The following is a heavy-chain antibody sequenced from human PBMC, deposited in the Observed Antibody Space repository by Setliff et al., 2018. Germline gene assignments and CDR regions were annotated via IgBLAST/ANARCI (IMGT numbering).Heavy chain of an antibody. CDR3: VREYSGGGLT. CDR1: GYTFTNYG. J-gene: IGHJ3*01. V-gene: IGHV1-18*01. Sequence: ASVKVSCKASGYTFTNYGFTWVRQAPGQGLEWMGMIITNTGKTSYPKKFQGRVTMTTDTYTGTGYMELRSLTSDDTAVYFCVREYSGGGLTWGQGTMVTVSS. D-gene: IGHD1-26*01. CDR2: IITNTGKT.